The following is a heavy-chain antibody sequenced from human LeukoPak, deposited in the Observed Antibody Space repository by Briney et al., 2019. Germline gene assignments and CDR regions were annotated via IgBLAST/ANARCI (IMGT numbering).Heavy chain of an antibody. Sequence: SETLSLTCTVAGGSISSSSYYWGWLRQPPGKGLEWIGSIYYSGSTYYNPSLKSRVTISVDTSKNQFSLKLSSVTAADTAVYYCARQSGYENNFDYWGQGTLVTVSS. CDR3: ARQSGYENNFDY. D-gene: IGHD5-12*01. CDR2: IYYSGST. J-gene: IGHJ4*02. V-gene: IGHV4-39*01. CDR1: GGSISSSSYY.